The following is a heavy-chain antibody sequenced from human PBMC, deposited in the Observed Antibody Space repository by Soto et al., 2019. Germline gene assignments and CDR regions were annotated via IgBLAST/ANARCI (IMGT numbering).Heavy chain of an antibody. D-gene: IGHD6-13*01. CDR2: ISGSGGTT. J-gene: IGHJ4*02. V-gene: IGHV3-23*01. CDR3: ATISDRGIAAALDS. Sequence: GGALSVSCVAYTFTFTEYGISWGSQAPGEGLEWVSGISGSGGTTYYAESVKGRFSISRDNSKNTLYLHLNNLRVEDTAIYYCATISDRGIAAALDSWGQGTLVTVSS. CDR1: TFTFTEYG.